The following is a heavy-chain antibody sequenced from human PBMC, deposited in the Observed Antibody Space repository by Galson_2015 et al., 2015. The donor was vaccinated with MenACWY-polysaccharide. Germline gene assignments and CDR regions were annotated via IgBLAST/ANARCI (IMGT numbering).Heavy chain of an antibody. V-gene: IGHV4-59*01. Sequence: SETLSLTCTVSGGSISSYYWGWIRQSPGEGLEWIGYMHTSGRSNYNPSLKSRVTISVDTSKKEFFLKLSSVTAADTAVYYCVAELYQAPFGWFDPWGQGTQVIVSS. CDR3: VAELYQAPFGWFDP. CDR1: GGSISSYY. D-gene: IGHD2-2*01. J-gene: IGHJ5*02. CDR2: MHTSGRS.